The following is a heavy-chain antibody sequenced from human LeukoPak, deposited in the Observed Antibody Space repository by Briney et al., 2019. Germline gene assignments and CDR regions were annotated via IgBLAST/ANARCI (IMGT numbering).Heavy chain of an antibody. J-gene: IGHJ3*02. CDR3: ARARRFLEWFTAFDI. Sequence: SETLSLTCTVSGGSISSYYWSWIRQPPGKGLEWIGYFYYTGSTNYNPSLWSRVTISVDTSKNQFSLKLSSVTAADTAVYYCARARRFLEWFTAFDIWGQGTMVTVSS. V-gene: IGHV4-59*01. CDR2: FYYTGST. CDR1: GGSISSYY. D-gene: IGHD3-3*01.